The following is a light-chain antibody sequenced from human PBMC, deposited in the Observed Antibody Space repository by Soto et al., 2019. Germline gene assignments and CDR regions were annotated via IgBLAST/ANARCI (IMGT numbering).Light chain of an antibody. CDR2: EVS. CDR1: QSLLHSNGKTY. Sequence: DIVMTQTPLSLSVTPGQPASISCKSSQSLLHSNGKTYLYWYLQKPGQSPQLLIYEVSNRFVGVPARSSGSGSGTDFTLKISRLAAEEVGVYYCLQSLQFPITFGPGTRVDIK. CDR3: LQSLQFPIT. V-gene: IGKV2D-29*02. J-gene: IGKJ3*01.